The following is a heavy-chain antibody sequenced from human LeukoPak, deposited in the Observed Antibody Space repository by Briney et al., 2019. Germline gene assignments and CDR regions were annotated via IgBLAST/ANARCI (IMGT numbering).Heavy chain of an antibody. J-gene: IGHJ3*02. D-gene: IGHD3-22*01. CDR2: INPNNGNT. CDR3: ARVGYDSSGRHRYAFDI. V-gene: IGHV1-18*01. CDR1: GYTFTRYG. Sequence: ASVKVSCKASGYTFTRYGISWVRQAPGQGLEWMGWINPNNGNTDYVQKLQGRVTMTTDTSTSTAYMELRSLRSDDTAVYYCARVGYDSSGRHRYAFDIWGQGTMVTVSS.